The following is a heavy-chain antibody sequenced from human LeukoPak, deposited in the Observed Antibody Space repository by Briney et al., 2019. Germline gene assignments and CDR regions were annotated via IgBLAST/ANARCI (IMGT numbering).Heavy chain of an antibody. Sequence: SETLSLTCTVSGGSISSSDYYWSWIRQLPGKGLEWIGYIYYSGNIFYNPSLKSRLTISVDTSKNQFSLKLSSVTAADTAVYYCARSPNVVSSWFDPWGQGTLVTVSS. D-gene: IGHD2-15*01. CDR2: IYYSGNI. CDR3: ARSPNVVSSWFDP. J-gene: IGHJ5*02. CDR1: GGSISSSDYY. V-gene: IGHV4-31*03.